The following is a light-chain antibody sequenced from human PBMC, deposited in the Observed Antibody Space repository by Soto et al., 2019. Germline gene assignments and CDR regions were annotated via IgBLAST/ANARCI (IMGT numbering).Light chain of an antibody. CDR1: QSINNW. CDR3: QQYSEYGVT. CDR2: KAS. V-gene: IGKV1-5*03. Sequence: DIQVTQSPSTLSASVGDKVSITCRATQSINNWLAWYQQKPGKAPSLLIYKASTLEVGVPSRFSGSGSGTEFTLTISSLQTDDFATYYCQQYSEYGVTFGQGTKLEIK. J-gene: IGKJ2*01.